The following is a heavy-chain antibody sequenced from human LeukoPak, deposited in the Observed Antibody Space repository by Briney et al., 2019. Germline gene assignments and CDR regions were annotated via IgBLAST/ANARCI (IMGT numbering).Heavy chain of an antibody. Sequence: GGSLRLSCAASGFTFSSYAMSWVRQAPGKGLEWVSAISGSGGTTYYAASVKGRFTISRDNSNSTLYLQMNSPRAEDTAVYYCAKKKNWGLSAFDIWGQGTMVTVSS. D-gene: IGHD7-27*01. V-gene: IGHV3-23*01. CDR3: AKKKNWGLSAFDI. CDR2: ISGSGGTT. J-gene: IGHJ3*02. CDR1: GFTFSSYA.